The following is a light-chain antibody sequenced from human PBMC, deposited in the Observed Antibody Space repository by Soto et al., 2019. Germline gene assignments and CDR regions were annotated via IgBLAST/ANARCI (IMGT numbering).Light chain of an antibody. CDR2: EVS. CDR3: CSHTSSSSYV. CDR1: SSDVGSYNR. J-gene: IGLJ1*01. V-gene: IGLV2-18*02. Sequence: QSALTHPPSVSGSPGQSVTISCTGTSSDVGSYNRVSWYQQPPGTAPKLMIYEVSNRPSGVPDRFSGSKSGNTASLTISGLQAEDEADYYCCSHTSSSSYVFGTGTKVTVL.